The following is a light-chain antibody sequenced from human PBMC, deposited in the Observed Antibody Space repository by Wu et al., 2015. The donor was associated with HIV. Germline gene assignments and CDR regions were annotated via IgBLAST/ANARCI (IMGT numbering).Light chain of an antibody. J-gene: IGKJ1*01. CDR2: GAS. V-gene: IGKV3-20*01. CDR3: QQYGSSQWT. Sequence: EIVLTQSPGTLSLSPGERATLSCRASQSVSSSNLAWYQQKPGQAPRLLIYGASSRATGIPDRFSGSGSGTDFTLTISRLESEDFAVYYCQQYGSSQWTFGQGTKVEIK. CDR1: QSVSSSN.